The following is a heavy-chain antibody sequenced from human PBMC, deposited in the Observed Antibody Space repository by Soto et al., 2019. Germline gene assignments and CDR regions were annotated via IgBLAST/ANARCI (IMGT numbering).Heavy chain of an antibody. J-gene: IGHJ3*02. CDR3: ARGFTRYRAFDI. D-gene: IGHD2-2*01. CDR1: GGTFSSYA. Sequence: SVKVSCKASGGTFSSYAISWVRQAPGQGLEWMGGIIPIFGTANYAQKFQGRVTITADESTSTAYMELSSLRSEDTAVYYCARGFTRYRAFDIWGQGTMVTVSS. V-gene: IGHV1-69*13. CDR2: IIPIFGTA.